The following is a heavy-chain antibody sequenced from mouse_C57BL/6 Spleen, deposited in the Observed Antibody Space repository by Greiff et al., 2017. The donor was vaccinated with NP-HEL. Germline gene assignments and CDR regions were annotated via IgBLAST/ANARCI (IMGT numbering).Heavy chain of an antibody. CDR2: ISDGGSYT. CDR3: ARDFGNYWVDY. J-gene: IGHJ4*01. D-gene: IGHD2-1*01. CDR1: GFTFSSYA. Sequence: DVMLVESGGGLVKPGGSLKLSCAASGFTFSSYAMSWVRQTPEKRLEWVATISDGGSYTYYPDNVKGRFTISRDNAKNNLYLQMSHLKSEDTAMYYCARDFGNYWVDYWGQGTSVTVSS. V-gene: IGHV5-4*01.